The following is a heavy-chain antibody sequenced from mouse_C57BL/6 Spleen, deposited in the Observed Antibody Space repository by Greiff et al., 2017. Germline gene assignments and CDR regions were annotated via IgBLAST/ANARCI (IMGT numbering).Heavy chain of an antibody. J-gene: IGHJ3*01. CDR3: ARVAGVPWLAC. Sequence: QVQLQQPGAELVMPGASVKLSCKASGYTFTSYWMHWVKQRPGQGLEWIGEIDPSDSYTNYTQKFKGKSTLTVDKSSSTAYMQLSSLTSEDSAVYYCARVAGVPWLACWSQGTLGTVSA. CDR2: IDPSDSYT. CDR1: GYTFTSYW. V-gene: IGHV1-69*01. D-gene: IGHD1-1*01.